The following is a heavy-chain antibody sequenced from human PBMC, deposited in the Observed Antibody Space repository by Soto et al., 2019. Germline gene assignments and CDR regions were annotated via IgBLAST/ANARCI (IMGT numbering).Heavy chain of an antibody. CDR3: ASRIAVAGTVWFDP. CDR1: GFTFSSYA. D-gene: IGHD6-19*01. V-gene: IGHV3-23*01. Sequence: GGSLRLSCAASGFTFSSYAMSWVRQAPGKGLEWVSAISGSGGSTYYADSVKGRFTISRDNSKNTLYLQMNSLRAEDTAVYYCASRIAVAGTVWFDPWGKGTLVTVSS. J-gene: IGHJ5*02. CDR2: ISGSGGST.